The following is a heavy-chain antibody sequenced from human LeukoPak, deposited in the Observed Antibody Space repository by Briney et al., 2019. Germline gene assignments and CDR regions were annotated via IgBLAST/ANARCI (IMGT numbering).Heavy chain of an antibody. Sequence: GGSLRLSCAASGFTFSSHEMNWVRQAPGKGLEWVSYISHSGSTIYYADSVKGRFTISRDNAKNLLYLQMNSLRAEDTAVYYCARGYSSSWYGDYWGQGTLVTVSS. CDR2: ISHSGSTI. CDR1: GFTFSSHE. D-gene: IGHD6-13*01. V-gene: IGHV3-48*03. CDR3: ARGYSSSWYGDY. J-gene: IGHJ4*02.